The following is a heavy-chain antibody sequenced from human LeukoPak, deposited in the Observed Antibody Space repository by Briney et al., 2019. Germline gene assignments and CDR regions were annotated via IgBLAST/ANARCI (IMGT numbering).Heavy chain of an antibody. CDR3: AKDGVVAAPGDNWFDP. D-gene: IGHD2-15*01. CDR2: ISWDGVGT. J-gene: IGHJ5*02. V-gene: IGHV3-43D*03. CDR1: GFTFDDYA. Sequence: PGGSLRLSCAASGFTFDDYAMHWVRQAPGKGLEWVSLISWDGVGTSYADSVKGRFTISRDNSKNSLYMQMNSLRAEDTAFYYCAKDGVVAAPGDNWFDPWGQGTLVTVSS.